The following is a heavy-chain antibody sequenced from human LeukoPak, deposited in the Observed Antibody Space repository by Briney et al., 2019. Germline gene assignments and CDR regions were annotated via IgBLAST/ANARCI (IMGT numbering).Heavy chain of an antibody. D-gene: IGHD3-10*01. V-gene: IGHV4-39*07. CDR3: AGSFRGVIITEFPNWFDP. CDR1: GGSISSSSYY. J-gene: IGHJ5*02. Sequence: TSETLSLTCTVSGGSISSSSYYWGWIRQPPGKGLEWIGSIYYSGSTYYNPSLKSRVTISVDTSKNQFSLKLSPVAAADTAVYYCAGSFRGVIITEFPNWFDPWGQGTLVTVSS. CDR2: IYYSGST.